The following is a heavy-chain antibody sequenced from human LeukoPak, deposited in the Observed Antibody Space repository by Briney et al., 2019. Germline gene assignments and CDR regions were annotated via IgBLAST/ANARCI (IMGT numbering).Heavy chain of an antibody. V-gene: IGHV4-38-2*02. D-gene: IGHD3-10*01. J-gene: IGHJ3*02. CDR1: GYSIGSGYY. Sequence: PSETLSLTCTVSGYSIGSGYYWGWIRQPPGKWLEWIGSIYHSGSTYYNPSLKSRVTISVDTSKNQFSLKLSSVTAADTAVYYCARVEGGSGSYSDAFDIWGQGTMVTVSS. CDR2: IYHSGST. CDR3: ARVEGGSGSYSDAFDI.